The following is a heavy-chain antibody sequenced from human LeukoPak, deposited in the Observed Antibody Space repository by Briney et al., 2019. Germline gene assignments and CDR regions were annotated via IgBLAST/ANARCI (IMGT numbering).Heavy chain of an antibody. J-gene: IGHJ6*02. V-gene: IGHV3-21*01. D-gene: IGHD2-2*01. Sequence: GSLRLSCAASGFTFSSYSMNWVRQAPGKGLEWVSSISSSSSYIYYADSVKGRFTISRDNAKNSLYLQMNSLRAEDTAVYYCARDRCSSTSCYYYYYGMDVWGQGTTVTVSS. CDR1: GFTFSSYS. CDR2: ISSSSSYI. CDR3: ARDRCSSTSCYYYYYGMDV.